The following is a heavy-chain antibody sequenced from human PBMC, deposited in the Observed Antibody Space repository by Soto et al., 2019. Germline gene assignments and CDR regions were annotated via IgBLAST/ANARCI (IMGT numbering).Heavy chain of an antibody. D-gene: IGHD6-19*01. CDR1: SASIITEQR. J-gene: IGHJ4*02. CDR3: ARSFGWYAIDH. CDR2: IHHSGST. V-gene: IGHV4-4*02. Sequence: QMQLQESGPGLVKPSETLSLTCAVSSASIITEQRWTWVRQPPGKGLEWIGEIHHSGSTTNNPSPRSRVTMSVVNSKSPFSLNLNAVTAADTALYDCARSFGWYAIDHWGQGTLVIVSS.